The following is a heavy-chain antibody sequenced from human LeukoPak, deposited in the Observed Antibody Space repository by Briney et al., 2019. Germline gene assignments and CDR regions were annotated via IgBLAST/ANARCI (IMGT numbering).Heavy chain of an antibody. J-gene: IGHJ4*02. V-gene: IGHV3-21*01. CDR3: ARGGHAYYDSSGYMYYFDY. CDR2: ITSSSSYI. CDR1: GFTFSTYS. D-gene: IGHD3-22*01. Sequence: PGGSLRLSCAVSGFTFSTYSMNWVRQAPGKGLEWVSSITSSSSYIYYADSVKGRFTFSRDNAKNSLYLQMNSLRAEDTAVYYCARGGHAYYDSSGYMYYFDYWGQGTLVTVSS.